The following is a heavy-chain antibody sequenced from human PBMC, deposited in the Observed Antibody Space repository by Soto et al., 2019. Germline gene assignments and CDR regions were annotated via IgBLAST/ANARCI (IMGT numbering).Heavy chain of an antibody. J-gene: IGHJ5*02. D-gene: IGHD3-10*01. CDR2: IYYSGST. CDR1: GGSISSSSYY. V-gene: IGHV4-61*01. Sequence: SETLSLTCTVSGGSISSSSYYWSWIRQPPGKGLEWIGYIYYSGSTNYNPSLKSRVTISVDTSKNQFSLKLSSVTAADTAVYYCAREEYGSGSFDPWGQGTLVTVSS. CDR3: AREEYGSGSFDP.